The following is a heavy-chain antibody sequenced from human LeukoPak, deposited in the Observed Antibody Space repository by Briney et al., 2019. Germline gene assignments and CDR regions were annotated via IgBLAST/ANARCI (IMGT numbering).Heavy chain of an antibody. V-gene: IGHV1-18*01. Sequence: ASVKVSCKASGGTFSNYAISWVRQAPGQGLEWMGWISTYNGKTNYAQKVQDRVTMTTDTSTSTVYMELRSLRSDDTALYFCARDFSNFSYGTWFDPWGQGTLVTVSS. CDR2: ISTYNGKT. CDR3: ARDFSNFSYGTWFDP. CDR1: GGTFSNYA. J-gene: IGHJ5*02. D-gene: IGHD1-1*01.